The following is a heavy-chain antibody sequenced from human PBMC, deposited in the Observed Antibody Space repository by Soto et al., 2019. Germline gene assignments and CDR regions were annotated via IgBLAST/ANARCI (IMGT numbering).Heavy chain of an antibody. V-gene: IGHV4-4*02. Sequence: SETLSLTCAVSGGTISSGNWWTWVRQPPREGLEWIGEIYHTGSINYSPSLKSRVTISVDKSKNKFSLKLNSVTAFVTAVYYCARVEYGSSYYFDSWGQGILVTVS. D-gene: IGHD6-6*01. CDR2: IYHTGSI. CDR1: GGTISSGNW. J-gene: IGHJ4*02. CDR3: ARVEYGSSYYFDS.